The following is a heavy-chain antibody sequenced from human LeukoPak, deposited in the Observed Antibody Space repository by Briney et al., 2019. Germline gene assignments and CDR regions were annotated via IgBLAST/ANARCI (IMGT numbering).Heavy chain of an antibody. J-gene: IGHJ4*02. D-gene: IGHD2-2*01. CDR1: GFTFSSYA. Sequence: GGSLRLSCAASGFTFSSYAMHWVRQAPGKGLEWVAVISYDGSNKYYADSVKGRFTISRDNSKNTLYLQMNSLRAEDTAMYYCARDLVIVVVPAVSVFDYWGQGALVTVSS. CDR3: ARDLVIVVVPAVSVFDY. V-gene: IGHV3-30*04. CDR2: ISYDGSNK.